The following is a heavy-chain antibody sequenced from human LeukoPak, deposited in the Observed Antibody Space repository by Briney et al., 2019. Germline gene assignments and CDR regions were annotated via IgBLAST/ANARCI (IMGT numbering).Heavy chain of an antibody. Sequence: PSETLSLTCTVAGGSISSYYCSWIRHPAGKGLEWIGRIYTSGSTSYNPSLKRGVTISIHNYKNPLSLNLRSVTAADTAVYYCAREVSGSGYYRPDAFDIWGQGTMVTVSS. CDR2: IYTSGST. V-gene: IGHV4-4*07. D-gene: IGHD3-3*01. CDR3: AREVSGSGYYRPDAFDI. CDR1: GGSISSYY. J-gene: IGHJ3*02.